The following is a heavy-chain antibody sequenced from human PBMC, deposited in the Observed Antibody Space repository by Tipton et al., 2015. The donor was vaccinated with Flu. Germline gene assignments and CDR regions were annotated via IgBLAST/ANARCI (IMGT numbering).Heavy chain of an antibody. V-gene: IGHV4-61*01. CDR3: ARGGWEPHGGWFDP. Sequence: TLSLTCAVSGYSVSSGYFCAWVRQSPGKGLEWIGQVYYSGTTNYNPSLKSRVTISLGKSKNQFSLNLKSITTADTAVFYCARGGWEPHGGWFDPRCQGILVTVSS. J-gene: IGHJ5*02. CDR1: GYSVSSGYF. D-gene: IGHD1-26*01. CDR2: VYYSGTT.